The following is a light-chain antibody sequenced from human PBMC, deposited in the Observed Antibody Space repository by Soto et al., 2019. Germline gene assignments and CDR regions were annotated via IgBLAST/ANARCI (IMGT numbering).Light chain of an antibody. CDR2: RAS. CDR3: QQYNNWPRAS. CDR1: QSISDN. Sequence: ETLIPQSPATLSVSPGERATLSCRASQSISDNLAWYQQKPGQAPRLIVFRASTRATGVPARFSGSGSGTEFNITISSLQSEDFAVYYCQQYNNWPRASFGGGTKVEIK. J-gene: IGKJ4*01. V-gene: IGKV3-15*01.